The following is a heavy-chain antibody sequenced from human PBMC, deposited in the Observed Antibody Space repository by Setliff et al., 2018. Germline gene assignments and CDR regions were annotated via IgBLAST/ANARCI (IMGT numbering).Heavy chain of an antibody. Sequence: GGSLRLSCEASGFTFSSYWMHWVRQAPGKGLEWVSLISWDGGSTYYADSVKGRFTISRDNSKNSLYLQMNSLRAEDTALYYCAKDILLSHWGQGTLVTVSS. CDR1: GFTFSSYW. J-gene: IGHJ4*02. D-gene: IGHD3-9*01. V-gene: IGHV3-43D*03. CDR2: ISWDGGST. CDR3: AKDILLSH.